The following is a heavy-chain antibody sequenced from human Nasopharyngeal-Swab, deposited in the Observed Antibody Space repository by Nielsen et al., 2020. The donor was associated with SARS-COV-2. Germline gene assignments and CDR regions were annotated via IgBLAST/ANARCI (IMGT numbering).Heavy chain of an antibody. CDR1: GFTFSDYY. V-gene: IGHV3-11*04. CDR3: AGDSSGSTYYYYGMDV. D-gene: IGHD3-22*01. Sequence: GESLKISCAASGFTFSDYYMAWIRQAPGKGLEWVSYISTSGRSTDSADSVKGRFTISRDNANNLLFLQMNSLRAEDTAVYYCAGDSSGSTYYYYGMDVWGQGTTVTVSS. J-gene: IGHJ6*02. CDR2: ISTSGRST.